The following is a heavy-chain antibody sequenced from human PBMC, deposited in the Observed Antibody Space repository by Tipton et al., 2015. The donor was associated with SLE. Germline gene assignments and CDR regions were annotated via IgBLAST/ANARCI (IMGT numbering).Heavy chain of an antibody. CDR3: ARGGYYDSSGYFDY. V-gene: IGHV4-39*07. CDR2: IYYSGST. CDR1: GGSISSSSHY. J-gene: IGHJ4*02. Sequence: TLSLTCTVSGGSISSSSHYWGWIRQPPGKGLEWIGSIYYSGSTYYNPSLKSRVTISVDTSKNQFSLKLSSVTAADTAVYYCARGGYYDSSGYFDYWGQGTLVTVSS. D-gene: IGHD3-22*01.